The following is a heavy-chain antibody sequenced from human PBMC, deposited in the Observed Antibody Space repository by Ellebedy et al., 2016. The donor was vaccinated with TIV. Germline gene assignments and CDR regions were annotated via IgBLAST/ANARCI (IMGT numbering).Heavy chain of an antibody. CDR3: VRTTPYNIAVAGPDY. Sequence: GGSLRLXXKASGFLFSDCSMNWIRQAPGKGLEWVASISSSGTYIYYADSLEGRFTIARDNVKDSVFLQMNDLRVDDSGVYYCVRTTPYNIAVAGPDYWGQGTLVTVTS. D-gene: IGHD6-19*01. J-gene: IGHJ4*02. CDR2: ISSSGTYI. V-gene: IGHV3-21*01. CDR1: GFLFSDCS.